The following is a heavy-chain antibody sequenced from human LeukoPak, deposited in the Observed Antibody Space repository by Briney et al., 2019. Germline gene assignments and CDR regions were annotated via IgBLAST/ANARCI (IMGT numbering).Heavy chain of an antibody. J-gene: IGHJ4*02. Sequence: PGGSLRLSCAASGFTSSSYAMSWVRQAPGKGLEWVSAISGSGDSRYYADSVRGRLTISRDNSKNTLYLQMNSLRIEDTAVYYCARNDGTHFFDYWGQGTLVTVSS. V-gene: IGHV3-23*01. D-gene: IGHD1-26*01. CDR3: ARNDGTHFFDY. CDR2: ISGSGDSR. CDR1: GFTSSSYA.